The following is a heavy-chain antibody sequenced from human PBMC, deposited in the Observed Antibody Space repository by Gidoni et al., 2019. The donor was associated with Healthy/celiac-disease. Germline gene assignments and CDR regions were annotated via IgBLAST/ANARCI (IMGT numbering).Heavy chain of an antibody. CDR1: GFTFSSSA. Sequence: QVQLVESGGGVVQPGRSLRLSCAASGFTFSSSAMHWVRQAPGKGLEWVAVISYDGSNKYYADSVKGRFTISRDNSKNTLYLQMNSLRAEDTAVYYCARDSHCSGGSCYGSFDYWGQGTLVTVSS. CDR3: ARDSHCSGGSCYGSFDY. CDR2: ISYDGSNK. V-gene: IGHV3-30-3*01. J-gene: IGHJ4*02. D-gene: IGHD2-15*01.